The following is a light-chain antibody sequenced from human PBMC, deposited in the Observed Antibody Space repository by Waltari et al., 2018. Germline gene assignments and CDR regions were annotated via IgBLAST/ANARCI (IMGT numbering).Light chain of an antibody. CDR3: SSYISSSTLEL. Sequence: QSALTQPASVSGSPGQSITISCTGTSSDVGADNYVSCYQQHPGKAPKLMIFDVSSRPSGVSNRFADSKSGNTASLTISGLQAEDEADYYCSSYISSSTLELFGGGTSLTVL. J-gene: IGLJ2*01. CDR2: DVS. V-gene: IGLV2-14*03. CDR1: SSDVGADNY.